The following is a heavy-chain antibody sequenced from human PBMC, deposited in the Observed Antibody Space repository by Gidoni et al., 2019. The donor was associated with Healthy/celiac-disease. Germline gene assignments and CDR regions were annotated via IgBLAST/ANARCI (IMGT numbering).Heavy chain of an antibody. Sequence: QVQLVQSGAEVKKPGSSVKVSCKASGGTFSSYAISWVRQAPGQGLEWMGGIIPIFGTANYAQKFQGRVTITADESTSTAYMELSSLRSEDTAVYYCARDIAARLGVFDAFDIWGQGTMVTVSS. CDR3: ARDIAARLGVFDAFDI. D-gene: IGHD6-6*01. CDR1: GGTFSSYA. J-gene: IGHJ3*02. CDR2: IIPIFGTA. V-gene: IGHV1-69*01.